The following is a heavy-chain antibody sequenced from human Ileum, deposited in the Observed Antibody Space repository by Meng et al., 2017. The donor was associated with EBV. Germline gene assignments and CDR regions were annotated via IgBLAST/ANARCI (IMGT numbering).Heavy chain of an antibody. J-gene: IGHJ5*02. V-gene: IGHV4-39*01. D-gene: IGHD6-13*01. Sequence: LLLQESGPGLVKTSGTLSLTCTISGGPINSSSYDWGWIRQPPGEGQGLIGSIYYSGRTYYNPSLKSRVTISVDTSKNQFSLKLSSVTAADTAVYYCARPIAAAGWFDPWGQGTLVTVSS. CDR3: ARPIAAAGWFDP. CDR1: GGPINSSSYD. CDR2: IYYSGRT.